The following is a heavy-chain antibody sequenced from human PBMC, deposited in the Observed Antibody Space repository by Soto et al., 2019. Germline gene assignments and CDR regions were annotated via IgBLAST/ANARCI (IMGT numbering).Heavy chain of an antibody. Sequence: GSLRLSCAASGFTFSSYARSWVRQAPEKGLEWVSSIDTTGGGTYYTDSVKGRFTISRDISKSTLYLQMSSLRADDTAVYYCARGSTTYYYWGQGTPVTVSS. D-gene: IGHD2-2*01. CDR3: ARGSTTYYY. CDR1: GFTFSSYA. V-gene: IGHV3-23*01. J-gene: IGHJ4*02. CDR2: IDTTGGGT.